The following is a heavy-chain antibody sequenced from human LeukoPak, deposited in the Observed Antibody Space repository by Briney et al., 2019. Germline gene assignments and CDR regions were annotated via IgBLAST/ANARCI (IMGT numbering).Heavy chain of an antibody. CDR1: GFTFSSYW. Sequence: GGSLRLSCAASGFTFSSYWMHWVRQAPGKGLVWVSRINSDDSSTSYADSVKGRFTISRDNAKNTLYLQMNSLIAEDTAVYYRARGSSDWYEFDYWGQGNLVTVSS. J-gene: IGHJ4*02. CDR2: INSDDSST. CDR3: ARGSSDWYEFDY. V-gene: IGHV3-74*01. D-gene: IGHD6-19*01.